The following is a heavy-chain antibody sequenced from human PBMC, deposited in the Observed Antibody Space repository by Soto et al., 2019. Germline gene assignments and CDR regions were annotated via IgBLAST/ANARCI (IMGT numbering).Heavy chain of an antibody. CDR3: ARGYSSSPLFEDYFDY. CDR1: EFTFSSYE. V-gene: IGHV3-48*03. Sequence: GSLRLSCVASEFTFSSYEMNWVRQAPGKGLEWVSYISSSGTTIYYTDSVKGRFTISRDNAKNSLYLQMNSLRAEDTAVYFCARGYSSSPLFEDYFDYWGQGALVTVSS. CDR2: ISSSGTTI. J-gene: IGHJ4*02. D-gene: IGHD6-13*01.